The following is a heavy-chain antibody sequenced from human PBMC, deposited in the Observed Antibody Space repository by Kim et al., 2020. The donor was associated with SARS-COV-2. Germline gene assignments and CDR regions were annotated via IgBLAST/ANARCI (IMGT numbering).Heavy chain of an antibody. V-gene: IGHV3-21*01. CDR2: ISSSSSYI. Sequence: GSLRLSCAASGFTFSSYSMNWVRQAPGKGLEWVSSISSSSSYIYYADSVKGRFTISRDNAKNSLYLQMNSLRAEDTAVYYCVRGVSMVRGVPFHHWGQGTLVTVSS. CDR3: VRGVSMVRGVPFHH. CDR1: GFTFSSYS. D-gene: IGHD3-10*01. J-gene: IGHJ1*01.